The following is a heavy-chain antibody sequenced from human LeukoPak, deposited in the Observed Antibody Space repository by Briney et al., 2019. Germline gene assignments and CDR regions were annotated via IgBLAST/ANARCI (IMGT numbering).Heavy chain of an antibody. CDR1: GFTFSSYG. D-gene: IGHD3-16*01. V-gene: IGHV3-30*18. Sequence: GGSLRLSCVASGFTFSSYGMHWVRQAPGERLEWVAVISDDGSKKYYVDSVKGRFTISRDNSKNTLYLQMNSLRAEDTAVYYCAKDGQGLTYYFDYWGQGTLVTVSS. CDR2: ISDDGSKK. J-gene: IGHJ4*02. CDR3: AKDGQGLTYYFDY.